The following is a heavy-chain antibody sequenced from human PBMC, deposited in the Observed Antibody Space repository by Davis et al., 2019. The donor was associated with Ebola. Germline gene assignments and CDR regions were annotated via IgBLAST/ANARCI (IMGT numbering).Heavy chain of an antibody. V-gene: IGHV3-23*01. CDR3: AKDTANIWFDV. CDR2: FGTSGDT. Sequence: GESLKISCAASGFIFRNYVMSWVRQAPGKGLEWVSTFGTSGDTYYADSVKGRFTISSDNSRNTLYLQMNGLRVEDTAMYYCAKDTANIWFDVWGQGTMVTVSS. J-gene: IGHJ3*01. D-gene: IGHD2-21*02. CDR1: GFIFRNYV.